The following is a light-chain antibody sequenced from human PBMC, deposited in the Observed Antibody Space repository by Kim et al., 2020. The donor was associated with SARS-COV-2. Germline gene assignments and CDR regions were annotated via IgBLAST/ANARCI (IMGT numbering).Light chain of an antibody. Sequence: GEPIRNTWQGESHRSDVGSWYQKKPGQAPVLVIYGKNNRPGGIPDRFSGSSSGNTASLTITGAQAEDEADYYCNSRDSSGNHPPWVFGGGTQLTVL. CDR3: NSRDSSGNHPPWV. CDR1: SHRSDV. CDR2: GKN. J-gene: IGLJ3*02. V-gene: IGLV3-19*01.